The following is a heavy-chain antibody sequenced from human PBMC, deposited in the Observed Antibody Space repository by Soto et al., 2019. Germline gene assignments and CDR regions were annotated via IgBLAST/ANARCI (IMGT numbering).Heavy chain of an antibody. Sequence: SETLSLTCAVYGGSFSGYYWSWIRQPPGKGLEWIGEINHSGSTNYNPSLKSRVTISVDTSKNQFSLKLSSVTAADTAVYYCASKAIFGVVISTNWFGPWGQGTLVTVSS. D-gene: IGHD3-3*01. CDR3: ASKAIFGVVISTNWFGP. J-gene: IGHJ5*02. V-gene: IGHV4-34*01. CDR2: INHSGST. CDR1: GGSFSGYY.